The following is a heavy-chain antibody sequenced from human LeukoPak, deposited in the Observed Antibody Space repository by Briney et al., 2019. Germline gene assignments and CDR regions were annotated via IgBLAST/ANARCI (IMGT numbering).Heavy chain of an antibody. Sequence: SETLSLTCSVSGGSISTNFYWGWIRPPPGKGLEWIGSIHYTGNTYYNPSLKSRVTISVDTSKNQFSLKLTSVTAADTSVYYCARNLGHCDGGSCFPYVYWGQGTLVTVSS. D-gene: IGHD2-15*01. CDR3: ARNLGHCDGGSCFPYVY. V-gene: IGHV4-39*01. J-gene: IGHJ4*02. CDR1: GGSISTNFY. CDR2: IHYTGNT.